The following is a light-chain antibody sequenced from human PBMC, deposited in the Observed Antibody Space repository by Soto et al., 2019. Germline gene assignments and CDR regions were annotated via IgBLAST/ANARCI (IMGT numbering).Light chain of an antibody. CDR1: QSISSY. V-gene: IGKV1-39*01. CDR2: ASS. Sequence: DIQMTQSPSSLSASVGDRVTITCRASQSISSYLNWYQQKPGKAPNLLIYASSSLPSGVPSRFSGSGSVTDFTLTISSLQPEDFATYYCQQSYIMPPTFGGGTKVDIK. J-gene: IGKJ4*01. CDR3: QQSYIMPPT.